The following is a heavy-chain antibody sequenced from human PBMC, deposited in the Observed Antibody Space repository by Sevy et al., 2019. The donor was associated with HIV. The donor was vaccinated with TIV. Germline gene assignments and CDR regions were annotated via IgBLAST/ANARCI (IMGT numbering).Heavy chain of an antibody. D-gene: IGHD3-10*01. V-gene: IGHV1-18*01. CDR1: GYTFSSYG. CDR2: ISDYNGYT. Sequence: ASVKVSCKASGYTFSSYGISWVRQAPGQGLEWMGWISDYNGYTNYAHKFQGRVTMSTETSTRTAYMELRSLRSDDTAVYFCATEGYYYRSGTYRLLNYYGMDVWGRGTAV. CDR3: ATEGYYYRSGTYRLLNYYGMDV. J-gene: IGHJ6*04.